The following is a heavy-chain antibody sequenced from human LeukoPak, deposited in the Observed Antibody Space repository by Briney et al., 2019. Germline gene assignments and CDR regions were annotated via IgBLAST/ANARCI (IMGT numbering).Heavy chain of an antibody. D-gene: IGHD3-10*01. CDR2: ISWNSGSI. CDR1: GFTFDDYA. Sequence: GWSLRLSCAASGFTFDDYAMNWVRQAPGKGLEWVSGISWNSGSIGYADSVKGRFTISRDNAKNSLYLQMNSLRAEDMALYYCAKAAYYYGSGSYYYFDYWGQGTLVTVSS. J-gene: IGHJ4*02. CDR3: AKAAYYYGSGSYYYFDY. V-gene: IGHV3-9*03.